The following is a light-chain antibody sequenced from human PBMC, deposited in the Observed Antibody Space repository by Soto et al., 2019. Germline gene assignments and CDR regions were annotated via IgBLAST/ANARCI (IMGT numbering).Light chain of an antibody. CDR3: GSYTSSSTPFV. J-gene: IGLJ7*01. CDR1: SSDVGGYNF. V-gene: IGLV2-14*01. CDR2: EVS. Sequence: QSVLTQPASVSGSPGQSITISCTGTSSDVGGYNFVSWYQQHPGKAPKLMICEVSNRPSGVSNRFSGSKSGNTASLTISGLQAEDEADYYCGSYTSSSTPFVFGTGTQLTVL.